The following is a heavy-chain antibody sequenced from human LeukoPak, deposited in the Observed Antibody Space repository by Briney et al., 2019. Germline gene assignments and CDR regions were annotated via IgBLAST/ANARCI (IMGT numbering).Heavy chain of an antibody. J-gene: IGHJ5*02. CDR1: GGSVSSGDYY. V-gene: IGHV4-30-4*08. CDR2: IYYSGST. D-gene: IGHD3-22*01. CDR3: AEVLYSYDSGGLGWFDP. Sequence: SETLSLTCTVSGGSVSSGDYYWSWIRQPPGKGLEWIGYIYYSGSTYYNPSLKNRVTISVDTSKNQFSLKLSSVTAADTAVYYCAEVLYSYDSGGLGWFDPWGQGTLVTVSS.